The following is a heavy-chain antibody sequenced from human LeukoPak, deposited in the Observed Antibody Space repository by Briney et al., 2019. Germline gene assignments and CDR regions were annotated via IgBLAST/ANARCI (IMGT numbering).Heavy chain of an antibody. J-gene: IGHJ4*02. CDR2: ISSNGGST. CDR3: ARDYYDSSAYYYGYYFDY. D-gene: IGHD3-22*01. V-gene: IGHV3-64*01. Sequence: PGGSLRLSCAASGFTFSSYAMHWARQAPGKGLEYVSAISSNGGSTYYANSVKGRFTISRDNSKNTLYLQMNSLRVEDTAVYYCARDYYDSSAYYYGYYFDYWGQGTLATVSS. CDR1: GFTFSSYA.